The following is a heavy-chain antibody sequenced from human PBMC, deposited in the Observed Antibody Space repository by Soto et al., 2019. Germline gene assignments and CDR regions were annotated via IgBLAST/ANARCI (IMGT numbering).Heavy chain of an antibody. J-gene: IGHJ6*04. V-gene: IGHV3-66*01. Sequence: EVQLVESGGGLVQPGGSLRLSCAASGFTVSSKYMTWVRQAPGKGLEWVSLIQSGGTTYYADSVKGRFTISGDTSENTLHLQMDSLRVEDTAVYYCARDDVLCDGGRCYGIPLDVWGKGTMVTVSS. CDR3: ARDDVLCDGGRCYGIPLDV. CDR1: GFTVSSKY. CDR2: IQSGGTT. D-gene: IGHD2-15*01.